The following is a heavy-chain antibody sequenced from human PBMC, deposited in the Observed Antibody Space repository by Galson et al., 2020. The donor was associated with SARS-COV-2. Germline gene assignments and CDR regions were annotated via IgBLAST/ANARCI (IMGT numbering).Heavy chain of an antibody. CDR2: IGVYSGSI. CDR3: ARQDYSNYADF. CDR1: GYSFSNFG. Sequence: ASVKVSCKASGYSFSNFGISWVRQAPGQGLEWVGWIGVYSGSIHLSQKVQDRVIMTTDTSTSIAYMELRSLRSDDTAVYYCARQDYSNYADFWG. J-gene: IGHJ4*01. V-gene: IGHV1-18*01. D-gene: IGHD4-4*01.